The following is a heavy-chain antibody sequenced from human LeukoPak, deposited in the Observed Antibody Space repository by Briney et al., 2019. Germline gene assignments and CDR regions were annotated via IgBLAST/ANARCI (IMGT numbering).Heavy chain of an antibody. V-gene: IGHV3-21*01. CDR2: ISSSSSYI. CDR3: ARQYFTQDAFDI. D-gene: IGHD2/OR15-2a*01. J-gene: IGHJ3*02. Sequence: TPGGSLRLSCAASGFTFSSYSMNWVRQAPGKGLEWVSSISSSSSYIYYADSVKGRFTISRDNAKNSLYLQMNSLRAEDTAVYYCARQYFTQDAFDIWGQGTMVTVSS. CDR1: GFTFSSYS.